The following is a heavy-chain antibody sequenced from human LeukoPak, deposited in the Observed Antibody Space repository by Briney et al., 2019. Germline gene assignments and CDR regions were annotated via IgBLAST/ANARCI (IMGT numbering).Heavy chain of an antibody. D-gene: IGHD6-13*01. CDR2: IIPIFGTA. Sequence: SVKVSCKASGGTFSSYAITWVRQAPGQGLEWMGRIIPIFGTANYAQKFQGRVTITTDESTSTAYMELSTLRSDDTAVYYCASERPPGDSSNWFLEGYFDIWGQGTLVTVSS. V-gene: IGHV1-69*05. J-gene: IGHJ4*02. CDR1: GGTFSSYA. CDR3: ASERPPGDSSNWFLEGYFDI.